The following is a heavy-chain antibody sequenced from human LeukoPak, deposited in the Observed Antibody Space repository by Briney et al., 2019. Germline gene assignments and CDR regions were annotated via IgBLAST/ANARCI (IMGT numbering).Heavy chain of an antibody. CDR3: AASGDYYYYYYYGMDV. Sequence: SVKVSCKDSGFTFTSSAVQWVRQARGLRLDWIGWIVVGSGNTNYAQKFQERVTITRDMSTSTAYMELSSLRSEDTAVYDCAASGDYYYYYYYGMDVWGQGTTVTVSS. CDR1: GFTFTSSA. V-gene: IGHV1-58*01. J-gene: IGHJ6*02. D-gene: IGHD4-17*01. CDR2: IVVGSGNT.